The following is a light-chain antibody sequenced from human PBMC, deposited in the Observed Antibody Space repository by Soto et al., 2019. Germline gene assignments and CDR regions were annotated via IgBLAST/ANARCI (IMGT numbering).Light chain of an antibody. CDR1: KNDIGVYEL. J-gene: IGLJ1*01. Sequence: QSVLTQPPSAYGSPGQSVTISCTGTKNDIGVYELVCWYQQHPGKAPRPTIYEVVQRRSGVPDRFSGSKSGNSASLTVSGLQAADEADYFFKSYAGSNTDVFGSGTKVTVL. CDR3: KSYAGSNTDV. CDR2: EVV. V-gene: IGLV2-8*01.